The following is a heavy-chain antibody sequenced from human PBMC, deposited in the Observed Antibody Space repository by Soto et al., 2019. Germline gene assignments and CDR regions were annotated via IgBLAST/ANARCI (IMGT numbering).Heavy chain of an antibody. Sequence: SETLSLTCTVSGGSIGNDDYSWSWVRQPPGKGLEWIGYIYHSGTTYYNPSLTSRVTISVDGSNNQFSLKLTSMTAADTAVYYCAHKTPAGYYFASWGPGTLVTVSS. CDR3: AHKTPAGYYFAS. CDR1: GGSIGNDDYS. CDR2: IYHSGTT. D-gene: IGHD2-2*01. V-gene: IGHV4-30-2*01. J-gene: IGHJ4*02.